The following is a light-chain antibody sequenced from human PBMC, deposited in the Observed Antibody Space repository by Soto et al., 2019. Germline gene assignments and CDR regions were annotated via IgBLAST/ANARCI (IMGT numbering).Light chain of an antibody. Sequence: DIQMTQSPSTLSASVGDRVTITCRASQSISSWLAWYQQKPGKAPKLLIYDASSLESGVPSRFSGSGSGTDFTLTISRLEPEDFAVYYCQQYDSSPQTFGQGTKVDIK. V-gene: IGKV1-5*01. CDR2: DAS. J-gene: IGKJ1*01. CDR3: QQYDSSPQT. CDR1: QSISSW.